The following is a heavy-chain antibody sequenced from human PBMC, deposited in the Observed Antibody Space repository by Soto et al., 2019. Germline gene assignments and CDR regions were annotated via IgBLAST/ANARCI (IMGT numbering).Heavy chain of an antibody. CDR2: INHSGST. CDR1: GGSFSGYY. CDR3: ARVLAVAGPYYYYGMDV. Sequence: SETLSLTCAVYGGSFSGYYWSWIRQPPGKGLEWIGEINHSGSTNYNPSLKSRVTISVDKSKNQFSLKLSSVTAADTAVYYCARVLAVAGPYYYYGMDVWGQGTTVTVSS. V-gene: IGHV4-34*01. D-gene: IGHD6-19*01. J-gene: IGHJ6*02.